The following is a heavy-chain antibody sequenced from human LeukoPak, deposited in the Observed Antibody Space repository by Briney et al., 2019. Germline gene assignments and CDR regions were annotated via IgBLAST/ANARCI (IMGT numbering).Heavy chain of an antibody. V-gene: IGHV3-30-3*01. Sequence: GGSLRLSCAASGFIFSTYAMHWVRQAPGKGLEWVAGLSTDGRNQYYADSVKGRFTISRDNAKNTLYLQMNSLRAEDTAVYYCARGNYYGQDYWGQGTLVTVSS. D-gene: IGHD3-10*01. CDR3: ARGNYYGQDY. CDR1: GFIFSTYA. J-gene: IGHJ4*02. CDR2: LSTDGRNQ.